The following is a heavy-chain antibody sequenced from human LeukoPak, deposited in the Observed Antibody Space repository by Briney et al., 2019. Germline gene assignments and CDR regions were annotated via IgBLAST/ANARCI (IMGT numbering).Heavy chain of an antibody. J-gene: IGHJ5*02. CDR2: IYYSGST. CDR3: ARSRSGSYSGFDP. V-gene: IGHV4-59*01. CDR1: GGSISSYY. Sequence: PSETLSLTCTVSGGSISSYYWSWIRQPPGKGLEWIGYIYYSGSTNYNPSLKSRVTMSVDTSKNQFSLNLSSVTAADTAVYYCARSRSGSYSGFDPWGQGTLVTVSS. D-gene: IGHD1-26*01.